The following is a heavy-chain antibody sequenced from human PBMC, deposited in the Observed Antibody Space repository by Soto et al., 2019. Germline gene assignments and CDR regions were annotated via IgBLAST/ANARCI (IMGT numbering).Heavy chain of an antibody. Sequence: ASVKASSKAPGYSFTYYHIHWLRQPPGQAVERLRGINPKSGGTSTAQKFQGWVTMTTDTSISTASMELTRLTSDDTAIYYCARGDSTDCSNGVCSFFYNHDMDVWGQGTTVTVSS. CDR2: INPKSGGT. CDR3: ARGDSTDCSNGVCSFFYNHDMDV. V-gene: IGHV1-2*04. CDR1: GYSFTYYH. D-gene: IGHD2-8*01. J-gene: IGHJ6*02.